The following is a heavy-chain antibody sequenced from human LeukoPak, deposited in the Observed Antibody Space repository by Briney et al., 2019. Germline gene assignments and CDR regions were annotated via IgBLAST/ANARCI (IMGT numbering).Heavy chain of an antibody. D-gene: IGHD2-15*01. J-gene: IGHJ5*02. V-gene: IGHV1-2*02. CDR1: GYTFTGYY. CDR2: INPNSGGT. Sequence: ASVKVSCKASGYTFTGYYMHWVRQAPGQGLEWMGWINPNSGGTNYAQKFQGRVTMTRDTSISTAYMELSRLRSDDAAVYYCARAGSTRFNWFDPWGQGTPVTVSS. CDR3: ARAGSTRFNWFDP.